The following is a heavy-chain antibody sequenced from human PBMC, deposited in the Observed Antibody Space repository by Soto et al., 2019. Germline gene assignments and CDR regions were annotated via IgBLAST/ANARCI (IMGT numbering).Heavy chain of an antibody. CDR3: ARDRGSKSYYYYGMDV. D-gene: IGHD2-2*01. CDR1: GFTFSSYA. J-gene: IGHJ6*02. V-gene: IGHV3-30-3*01. CDR2: ISYDGSNK. Sequence: QVQLVESGGGVVQPGRSLRLSCAASGFTFSSYAMHWVRQAPGKGLEWVAVISYDGSNKYYADSVKGRFTISRDNSKNXLYVQMNSLRDEDTAVYYCARDRGSKSYYYYGMDVWGQGTTVTVSS.